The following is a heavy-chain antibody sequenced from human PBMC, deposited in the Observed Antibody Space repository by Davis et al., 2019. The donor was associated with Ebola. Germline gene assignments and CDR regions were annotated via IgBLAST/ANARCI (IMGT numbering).Heavy chain of an antibody. CDR1: GYTFTSYG. D-gene: IGHD3-10*01. CDR2: ISAYNGNT. Sequence: ASVKVSCKASGYTFTSYGISWVRQAPGQGLEWMGWISAYNGNTNYAQKFQGWVTMTRDTSISTAYMELSRLRSDDTAVYYCASGLWFRELSDWGQGTLVTVSS. V-gene: IGHV1-18*01. J-gene: IGHJ4*02. CDR3: ASGLWFRELSD.